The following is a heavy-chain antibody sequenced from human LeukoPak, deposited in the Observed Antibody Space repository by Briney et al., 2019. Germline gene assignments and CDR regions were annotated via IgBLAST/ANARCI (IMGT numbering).Heavy chain of an antibody. CDR3: AIDYQYAFDI. J-gene: IGHJ3*02. V-gene: IGHV3-48*01. CDR2: IGIGSTTI. CDR1: GFTFSSYS. Sequence: PGGSLRLSCAASGFTFSSYSMNWVRQAPGKGLEWVSYIGIGSTTIYYADSVKGRFTISRDNAKNSLYLQMNSLRAEDTAVYYCAIDYQYAFDIWGQGTIVTVSS. D-gene: IGHD3-16*02.